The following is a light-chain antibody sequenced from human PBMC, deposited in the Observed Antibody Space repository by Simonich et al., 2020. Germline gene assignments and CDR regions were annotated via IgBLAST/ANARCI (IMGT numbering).Light chain of an antibody. Sequence: QSALTQPASVSGSPGQSITISGTGTSSDVGAYKYCSGYQQHPGKAPKLMIYAVSKRPSGVPDRFSGSKSCNPASLTISGLQAEDEADYYCCSYAGSYTLVFGGGTKLTVL. CDR1: SSDVGAYKY. CDR3: CSYAGSYTLV. V-gene: IGLV2-11*01. J-gene: IGLJ2*01. CDR2: AVS.